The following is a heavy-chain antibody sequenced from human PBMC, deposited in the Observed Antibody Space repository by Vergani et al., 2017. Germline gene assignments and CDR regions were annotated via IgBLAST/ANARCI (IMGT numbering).Heavy chain of an antibody. J-gene: IGHJ3*02. CDR3: ASPHGELSGGNSGSAFDI. CDR2: IYYSGST. Sequence: QVQLQESGPGLVKPSQTLSLTCTVSGGSISSGDYYWSWIRQPPGKGLEWIGYIYYSGSTYYNPSLKSRVTISVDTSKNQFSLKLSSVTAADTAVYYCASPHGELSGGNSGSAFDIWGQGTMVTVSS. V-gene: IGHV4-30-4*01. CDR1: GGSISSGDYY. D-gene: IGHD4-23*01.